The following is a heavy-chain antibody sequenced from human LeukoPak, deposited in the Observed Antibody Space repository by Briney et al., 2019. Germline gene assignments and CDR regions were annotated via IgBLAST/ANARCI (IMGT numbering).Heavy chain of an antibody. D-gene: IGHD3-16*01. Sequence: ASVKVSCKASGYIFTSYYMHWVRQAPGQGLEWLGVVYPSAGTSDPAQRFRARITLSDDTSTSTAYMEPRGLKSEDTAIYFCVREYHGGYFDFWGQGTLVTVSS. CDR3: VREYHGGYFDF. CDR1: GYIFTSYY. V-gene: IGHV1-46*03. J-gene: IGHJ4*02. CDR2: VYPSAGTS.